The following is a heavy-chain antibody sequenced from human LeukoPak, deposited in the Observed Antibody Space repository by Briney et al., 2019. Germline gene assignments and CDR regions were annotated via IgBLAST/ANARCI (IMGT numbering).Heavy chain of an antibody. Sequence: TSETLSLTCTVSGGSISSGAYYWSWVRQHPGKGLEWIGYVHYSGTTYYNPSLKSRTFISIDPSKNQFSLNLSSVTAADTAVYYCARRGGYDFWNYWGQGTLVTVSS. V-gene: IGHV4-31*03. D-gene: IGHD3-3*01. CDR3: ARRGGYDFWNY. CDR2: VHYSGTT. J-gene: IGHJ4*02. CDR1: GGSISSGAYY.